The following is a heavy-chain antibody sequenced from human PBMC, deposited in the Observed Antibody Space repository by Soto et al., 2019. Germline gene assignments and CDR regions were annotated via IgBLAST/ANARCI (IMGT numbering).Heavy chain of an antibody. Sequence: QVQLVESGGGVVQPGRSLRLSCAASGFTFSSYAMHWVRQAPGKGLEWVAVISYDGSNKYYADSVKGRFTISRDNSKNTLYLQMNSLRAEDTAVYYCARELELSFDYWGQGTLVTVSS. CDR2: ISYDGSNK. CDR1: GFTFSSYA. D-gene: IGHD1-7*01. J-gene: IGHJ4*02. V-gene: IGHV3-30-3*01. CDR3: ARELELSFDY.